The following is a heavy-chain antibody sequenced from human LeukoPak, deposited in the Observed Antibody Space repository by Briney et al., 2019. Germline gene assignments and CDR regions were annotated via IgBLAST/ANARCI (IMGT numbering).Heavy chain of an antibody. V-gene: IGHV4-31*03. D-gene: IGHD3-3*01. Sequence: PSETLSLTCTVSGGSISSGGYSWSWIRQHPGKGLEWIGYIYYSGSTYYNPSLKSRVTISVDTSKNQFSLKLSSVTAADTAVYYCARTYYDFWSGRQNEYYFDYWGQGTLVTISS. J-gene: IGHJ4*02. CDR3: ARTYYDFWSGRQNEYYFDY. CDR1: GGSISSGGYS. CDR2: IYYSGST.